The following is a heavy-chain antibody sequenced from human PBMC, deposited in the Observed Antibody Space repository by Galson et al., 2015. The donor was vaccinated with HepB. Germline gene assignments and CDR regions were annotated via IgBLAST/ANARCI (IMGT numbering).Heavy chain of an antibody. D-gene: IGHD6-6*01. Sequence: SLRLSCAASGFTFSSYAMHWVRQAPGKGLEWVAVISYDGSNKYYADSVKGRFTISRDNSKNTLYLQMNSLRAEDTAVYYCARDSVPRTYSSSHLDYWGQGTLVTVSS. CDR2: ISYDGSNK. V-gene: IGHV3-30-3*01. CDR1: GFTFSSYA. J-gene: IGHJ4*02. CDR3: ARDSVPRTYSSSHLDY.